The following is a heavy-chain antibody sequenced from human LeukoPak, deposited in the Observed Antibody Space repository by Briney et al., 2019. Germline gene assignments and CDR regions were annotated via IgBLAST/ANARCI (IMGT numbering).Heavy chain of an antibody. Sequence: ASVKVSCKASGYTFTSYGISWVRQAPGQGLEWMGWISAYNGNTNYAQKLQGRVTMTTDTSTSTAYMELRSLRSDDTAVYCCARDRVTYDYVWGSYRFGYFDYWGQGTLVTVSS. V-gene: IGHV1-18*01. D-gene: IGHD3-16*02. J-gene: IGHJ4*02. CDR3: ARDRVTYDYVWGSYRFGYFDY. CDR2: ISAYNGNT. CDR1: GYTFTSYG.